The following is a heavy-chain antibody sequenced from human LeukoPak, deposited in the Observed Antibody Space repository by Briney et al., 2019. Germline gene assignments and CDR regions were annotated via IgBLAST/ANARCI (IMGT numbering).Heavy chain of an antibody. CDR2: IYNNGNT. CDR3: ARARINWFDP. CDR1: GGSISSYY. D-gene: IGHD1-14*01. Sequence: SETLSLTCTVSGGSISSYYWSWIRQPRGKGPEWIGYIYNNGNTNYNPSLKSRVTISVDTSKNQFSLKLSSVTAADTALYYCARARINWFDPWGQGTLVTVSS. J-gene: IGHJ5*02. V-gene: IGHV4-59*01.